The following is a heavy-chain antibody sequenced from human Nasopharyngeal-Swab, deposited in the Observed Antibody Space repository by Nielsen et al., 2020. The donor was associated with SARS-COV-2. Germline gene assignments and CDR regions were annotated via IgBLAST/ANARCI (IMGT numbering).Heavy chain of an antibody. D-gene: IGHD6-19*01. CDR3: ARDRGIAVAGTGYGMDV. Sequence: ASVKVSCKASGYTFTSYYMHWVRQAPGQGLEWMGIINPSGGSTSYAQKFQGRVTMTRDTSTSTVYMELSRLRSEDTAVYYCARDRGIAVAGTGYGMDVWGQGTLVTVSS. V-gene: IGHV1-46*01. J-gene: IGHJ6*02. CDR2: INPSGGST. CDR1: GYTFTSYY.